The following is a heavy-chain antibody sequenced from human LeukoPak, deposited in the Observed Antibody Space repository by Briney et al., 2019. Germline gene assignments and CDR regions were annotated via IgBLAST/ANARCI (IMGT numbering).Heavy chain of an antibody. J-gene: IGHJ4*02. Sequence: GGSLRLSCAASGFTFSSYVMHWVRQAPGKGLEWVAFIRYDGSNKYYSDSVKGRFTISRDNSKNTLYLEVISLPAEDTAVYYCAKDDAWLRFGEWSQGTLVTVSS. CDR3: AKDDAWLRFGE. V-gene: IGHV3-30*02. CDR2: IRYDGSNK. D-gene: IGHD3-10*01. CDR1: GFTFSSYV.